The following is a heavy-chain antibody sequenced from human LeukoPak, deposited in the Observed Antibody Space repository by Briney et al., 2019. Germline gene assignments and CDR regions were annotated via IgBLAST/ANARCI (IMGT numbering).Heavy chain of an antibody. D-gene: IGHD4-17*01. Sequence: PSETLSLTCAVSGYSISSGYYLGWLRPPPGEGLEWIGSIYHSGNTYYNPSLKSRVTISVDTSKNQFSLKLSSVTAADTAVYYCARDGSFYGHLDYWGQGTLVTVSS. V-gene: IGHV4-38-2*02. CDR1: GYSISSGYY. CDR3: ARDGSFYGHLDY. J-gene: IGHJ4*02. CDR2: IYHSGNT.